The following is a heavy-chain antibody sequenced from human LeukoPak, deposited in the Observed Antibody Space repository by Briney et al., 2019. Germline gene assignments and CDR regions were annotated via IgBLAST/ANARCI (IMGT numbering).Heavy chain of an antibody. CDR2: IYHSGST. J-gene: IGHJ4*02. CDR1: GGSFSGYY. D-gene: IGHD3-22*01. Sequence: SETLSLTCAVYGGSFSGYYWSWIRQPPGKGLEWIGSIYHSGSTYYNPSLKSRVTISVDTSKNQFSLKLSSVTAADTAVYYCAKVEYYDSSGYTPFDYWGQGTLVTVSS. CDR3: AKVEYYDSSGYTPFDY. V-gene: IGHV4-34*01.